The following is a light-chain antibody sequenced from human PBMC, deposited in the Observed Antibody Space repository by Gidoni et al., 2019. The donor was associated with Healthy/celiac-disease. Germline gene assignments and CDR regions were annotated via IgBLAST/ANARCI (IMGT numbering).Light chain of an antibody. CDR1: QSVSSSY. Sequence: GERATLSCRASQSVSSSYLAWYQQKPGQAPRLLIYGASSRAPGIPDRFSGSGSGTDFTLTISRLEPEDFAVYYCQQYGSSPRTFGQGTKVEIK. V-gene: IGKV3-20*01. CDR2: GAS. CDR3: QQYGSSPRT. J-gene: IGKJ1*01.